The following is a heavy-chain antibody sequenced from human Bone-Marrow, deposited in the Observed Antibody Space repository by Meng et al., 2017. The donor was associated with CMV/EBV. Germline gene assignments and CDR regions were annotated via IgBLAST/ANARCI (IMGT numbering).Heavy chain of an antibody. CDR2: ISFDGSNE. CDR1: GFPFSSYA. D-gene: IGHD1-1*01. J-gene: IGHJ6*02. Sequence: GESLKISCAASGFPFSSYAMHWVRQAPGRGLECVSVISFDGSNEYYSDSVKGRFTISRDKSKNTLYLQMNSLRIEDTAVYYCGSELGTGVAHYYFAMDVWGQGTTVTVYS. CDR3: GSELGTGVAHYYFAMDV. V-gene: IGHV3-30*04.